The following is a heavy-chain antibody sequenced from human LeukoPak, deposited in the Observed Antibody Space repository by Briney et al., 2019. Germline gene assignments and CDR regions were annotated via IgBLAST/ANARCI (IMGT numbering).Heavy chain of an antibody. D-gene: IGHD1-1*01. Sequence: GESLKISCKASGYRFTNYWIGWVRQLPGQDLEWMGIIYPGDSDTRYSPSFQGQVTISADTSITTAYLQWSSLKASDTAMYYCANNIATGTLNFFDYWGQGTLVTVSS. V-gene: IGHV5-51*01. J-gene: IGHJ4*02. CDR2: IYPGDSDT. CDR3: ANNIATGTLNFFDY. CDR1: GYRFTNYW.